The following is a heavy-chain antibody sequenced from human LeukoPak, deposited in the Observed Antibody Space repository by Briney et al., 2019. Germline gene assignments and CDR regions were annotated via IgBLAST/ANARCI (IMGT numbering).Heavy chain of an antibody. J-gene: IGHJ4*02. D-gene: IGHD1-26*01. V-gene: IGHV1-46*01. CDR3: ARAQVGATPWEVYYFDY. Sequence: GASVKVSCKASGYTFTRYYMYWVRQAPGQGLEWMGIINPSGGSTNYAQKFQGRVTMTRDTSISTAYTELSRLRSDDTAVYYCARAQVGATPWEVYYFDYWGQGTLVTVSS. CDR2: INPSGGST. CDR1: GYTFTRYY.